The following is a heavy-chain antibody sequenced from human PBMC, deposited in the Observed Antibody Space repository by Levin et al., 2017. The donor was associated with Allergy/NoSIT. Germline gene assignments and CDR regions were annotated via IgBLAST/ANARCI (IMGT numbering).Heavy chain of an antibody. CDR3: ARDAGYSSSWYYFDY. J-gene: IGHJ4*02. Sequence: LSLTCAASGFTFSSYGMHWVRQAPGKGLEWVAVIWYDGSNKYYADSVKGRFTISRDNSKNTLYLQMNSLRAEDTAVYYCARDAGYSSSWYYFDYWGQGTLVTVSS. D-gene: IGHD6-13*01. V-gene: IGHV3-33*01. CDR1: GFTFSSYG. CDR2: IWYDGSNK.